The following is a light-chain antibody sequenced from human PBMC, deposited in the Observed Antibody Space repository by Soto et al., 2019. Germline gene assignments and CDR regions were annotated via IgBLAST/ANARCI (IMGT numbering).Light chain of an antibody. CDR2: DAS. CDR3: QQYNSYSWT. J-gene: IGKJ1*01. Sequence: DIQMTQSPASLSASVGDRVSITCRASQGIRNDLAWYQQKPGKAPKLLIYDASSLESGVPSRFSGSGSGTEFTLTISSLQPDDFATYYCQQYNSYSWTFGQGTKVDIK. V-gene: IGKV1-17*01. CDR1: QGIRND.